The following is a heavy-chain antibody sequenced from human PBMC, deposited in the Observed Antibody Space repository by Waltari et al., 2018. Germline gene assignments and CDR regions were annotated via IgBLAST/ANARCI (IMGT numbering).Heavy chain of an antibody. CDR2: IYYSGST. CDR3: ARLEGLHLDFDY. J-gene: IGHJ4*02. CDR1: GGSISSSSYY. V-gene: IGHV4-39*01. D-gene: IGHD5-12*01. Sequence: QLQLQESGPGLVKPSETLSLTCTVSGGSISSSSYYWGWIRQPPGKGLEWFGSIYYSGSTYYNPSLKSRVTISVDTSKNQFSLKLSSVTAADTAVYYCARLEGLHLDFDYWGQGTLVTVSS.